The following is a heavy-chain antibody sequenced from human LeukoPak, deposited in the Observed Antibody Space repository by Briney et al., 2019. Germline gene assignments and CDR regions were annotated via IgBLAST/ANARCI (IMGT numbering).Heavy chain of an antibody. D-gene: IGHD2-15*01. Sequence: SETLSLTCAVYGGSFSGYYWSWIRQPPGKGLEWIGEINHSGSTNYNPSLKSRVTISVDTSKNQFSLKLSSVTAADTAVYYCARRKIGYCSGGSCRPFDYWGQGTLVTVSS. J-gene: IGHJ4*02. CDR1: GGSFSGYY. CDR2: INHSGST. CDR3: ARRKIGYCSGGSCRPFDY. V-gene: IGHV4-34*01.